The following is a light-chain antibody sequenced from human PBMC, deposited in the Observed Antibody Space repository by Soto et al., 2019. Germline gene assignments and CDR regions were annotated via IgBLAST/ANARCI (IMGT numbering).Light chain of an antibody. CDR2: AAS. CDR3: QQLDSYPRT. Sequence: DIQLTQSPSFLSTSVGDRVTITCRASQDIRNYLAWYQQKPGKAPKVLIYAASTLLSGVPSRFSGSGSGTEFSLTISSLQPEDFATYYCQQLDSYPRTFGQGTKVEI. V-gene: IGKV1-9*01. J-gene: IGKJ1*01. CDR1: QDIRNY.